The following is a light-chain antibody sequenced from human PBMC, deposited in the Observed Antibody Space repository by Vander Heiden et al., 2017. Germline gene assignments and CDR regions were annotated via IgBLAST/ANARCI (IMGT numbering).Light chain of an antibody. V-gene: IGKV1-5*03. CDR1: QSISSW. Sequence: DIQMTQSPSTLSASVGDRVTITCRASQSISSWLAWYQQTPGKAPKPLIYKASSLESGVPSRFSGSGSGTEFTLTISSLQPDDFATYYCQQYKSYYSNTFGQGTKLEIK. CDR2: KAS. J-gene: IGKJ2*01. CDR3: QQYKSYYSNT.